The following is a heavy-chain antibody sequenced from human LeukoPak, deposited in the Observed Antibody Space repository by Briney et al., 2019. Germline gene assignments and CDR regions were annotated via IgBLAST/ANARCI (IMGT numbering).Heavy chain of an antibody. CDR1: GFTFSDYY. J-gene: IGHJ3*02. Sequence: GGSLRLSCAASGFTFSDYYMSWIRQAPGKGLEWVSYISSSGSTIYYADSAKGRFTISRDNAKNSLYLQMDSLRAEDTAVYYCARELWELLGNAFDIWGQGTMVTVSS. V-gene: IGHV3-11*04. CDR2: ISSSGSTI. CDR3: ARELWELLGNAFDI. D-gene: IGHD1-26*01.